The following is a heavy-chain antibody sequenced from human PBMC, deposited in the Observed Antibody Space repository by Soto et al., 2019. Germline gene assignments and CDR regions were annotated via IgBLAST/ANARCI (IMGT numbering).Heavy chain of an antibody. V-gene: IGHV2-26*01. CDR1: GFSLSNARMG. D-gene: IGHD2-2*01. CDR3: ARDGIGYCISPGCNNYYCSGMDF. J-gene: IGHJ6*02. CDR2: IFSNDEK. Sequence: QVTLKESGPVLVKPTETLTLACTVSGFSLSNARMGVSWIRQPPGNALEWLAHIFSNDEKSYSKSLKTRLTIPKHTSKSKVVLTMTNMDPVHTATSYCARDGIGYCISPGCNNYYCSGMDFWGQGTTVTVSS.